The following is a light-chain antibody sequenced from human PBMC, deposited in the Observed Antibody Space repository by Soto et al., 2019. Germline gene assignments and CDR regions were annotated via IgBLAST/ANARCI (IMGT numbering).Light chain of an antibody. CDR2: SNN. CDR3: AAWDDSLNGPDVV. Sequence: QSVLTQPPSASGTPGQRVTISCSGSSSNIGSNTVNWYQQLPGTAPKLLIYSNNQRPSEVPDRFSGSKSGTSASLAISGHQSEDEADYYCAAWDDSLNGPDVVFGGGTKLTVL. V-gene: IGLV1-44*01. CDR1: SSNIGSNT. J-gene: IGLJ2*01.